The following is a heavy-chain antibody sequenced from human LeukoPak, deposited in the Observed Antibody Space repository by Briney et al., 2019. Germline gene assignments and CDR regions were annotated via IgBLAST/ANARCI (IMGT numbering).Heavy chain of an antibody. V-gene: IGHV3-21*01. CDR2: ISSDAHYI. CDR1: GFTFGVYN. Sequence: GESLRLSCVASGFTFGVYNMNWVRQPPGKGLEWVASISSDAHYIYYSDSVKGRFTISRDNAKNSLYLQMNSLRAEDTAVYYCARGAVFQGNYDYWGQGTQVTVSS. D-gene: IGHD3-10*01. J-gene: IGHJ4*02. CDR3: ARGAVFQGNYDY.